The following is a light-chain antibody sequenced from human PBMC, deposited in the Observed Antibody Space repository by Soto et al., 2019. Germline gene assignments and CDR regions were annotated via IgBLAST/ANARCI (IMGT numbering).Light chain of an antibody. V-gene: IGKV1-39*01. CDR2: AAS. J-gene: IGKJ2*01. Sequence: DIQMTQSPSSLSASVGDRVTITCRASQSISSYLNWYQQKPGKAPKLLIYAASTLQSGVPSRLSGSGSGTDFTLTIRSLLPEDFATYYCQQSYSTPRTFGQGTKLEIK. CDR1: QSISSY. CDR3: QQSYSTPRT.